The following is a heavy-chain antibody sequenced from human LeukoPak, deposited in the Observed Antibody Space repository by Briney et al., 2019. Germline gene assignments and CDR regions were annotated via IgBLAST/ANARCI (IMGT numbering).Heavy chain of an antibody. V-gene: IGHV4-34*01. D-gene: IGHD6-19*01. CDR2: INHSGST. Sequence: PSETLSLTCAVYGGSFSGYYWSWIRQPLGKGLEWIGEINHSGSTNYNPSLKSRVTISVDTSKNQFSLKLSSVTAADTAVYYCARGVRYSSGWYALFYFDYWGQGTLVTVSS. CDR3: ARGVRYSSGWYALFYFDY. CDR1: GGSFSGYY. J-gene: IGHJ4*02.